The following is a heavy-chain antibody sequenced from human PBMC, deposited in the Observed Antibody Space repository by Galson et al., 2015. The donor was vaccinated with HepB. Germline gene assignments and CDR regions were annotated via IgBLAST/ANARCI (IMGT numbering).Heavy chain of an antibody. CDR2: ISGSGGST. CDR3: AKDPLTYYYDSSGHSELDY. V-gene: IGHV3-23*01. J-gene: IGHJ4*02. CDR1: GFTFSSYA. D-gene: IGHD3-22*01. Sequence: SLRLSCAASGFTFSSYAMSWVRQAPGKGLEWVSAISGSGGSTYYADSVKGRFTISRDNSKNTLYLQMNSLRAEDTAVYYCAKDPLTYYYDSSGHSELDYWGQGTLVTVSS.